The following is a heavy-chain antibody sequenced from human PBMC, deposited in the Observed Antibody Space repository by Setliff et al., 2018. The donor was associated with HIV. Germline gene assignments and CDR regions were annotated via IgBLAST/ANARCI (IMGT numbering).Heavy chain of an antibody. CDR2: LYNDGST. D-gene: IGHD1-26*01. J-gene: IGHJ4*02. Sequence: GGSLRLSCAVSGFTINNHHMAWVRQAPGQGLEWVSALYNDGSTYYPDSVKGRFTISRDNSKNTLSLQMNRLRADDTAVYYCARDPTVGSPDYFGFWGQGTLVTVS. CDR1: GFTINNHH. V-gene: IGHV3-66*01. CDR3: ARDPTVGSPDYFGF.